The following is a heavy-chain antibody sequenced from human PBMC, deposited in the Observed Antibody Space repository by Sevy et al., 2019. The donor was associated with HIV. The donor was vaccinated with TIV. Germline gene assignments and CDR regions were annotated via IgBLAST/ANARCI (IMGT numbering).Heavy chain of an antibody. CDR2: IKQDGSEK. Sequence: GGSLRLSCAASGFTFSSYWMSWVRQAPGKGLEWVANIKQDGSEKYYVDSVKGRFTISRDNAKNSLYLQMNSLRAEDTAEYYCESVTLYSGAFDIWGQGTMVTVSS. J-gene: IGHJ3*02. D-gene: IGHD6-13*01. CDR3: ESVTLYSGAFDI. CDR1: GFTFSSYW. V-gene: IGHV3-7*01.